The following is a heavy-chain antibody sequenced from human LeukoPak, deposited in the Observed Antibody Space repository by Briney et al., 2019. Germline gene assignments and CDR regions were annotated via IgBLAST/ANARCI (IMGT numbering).Heavy chain of an antibody. CDR2: INDGDDGP. V-gene: IGHV3-23*01. Sequence: QPGGSLRLSCTASGFTVSHYAMIWVRQTPGKGLEWVSAINDGDDGPYYADSVKGRFTISRDNSKNTLFLQMNNLRAEDTALYYCTRSLNYFTSGTSRRDFDSWGQGTLVTVSS. CDR3: TRSLNYFTSGTSRRDFDS. D-gene: IGHD3-10*01. J-gene: IGHJ4*02. CDR1: GFTVSHYA.